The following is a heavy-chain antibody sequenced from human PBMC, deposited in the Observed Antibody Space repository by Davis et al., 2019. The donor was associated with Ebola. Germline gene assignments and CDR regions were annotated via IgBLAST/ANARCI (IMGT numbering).Heavy chain of an antibody. CDR2: IDPSDSYT. CDR3: ARQTRLGGGYNAGYFDS. CDR1: GYSFTSYW. V-gene: IGHV5-10-1*01. J-gene: IGHJ4*02. Sequence: GESLKISCKGSGYSFTSYWISWVRQMPGKGLEWMGRIDPSDSYTKYSQSFQGHVTISADMSTSTVYLQWGRLESSDSGIYYCARQTRLGGGYNAGYFDSWGLGTLVTVSS. D-gene: IGHD5-12*01.